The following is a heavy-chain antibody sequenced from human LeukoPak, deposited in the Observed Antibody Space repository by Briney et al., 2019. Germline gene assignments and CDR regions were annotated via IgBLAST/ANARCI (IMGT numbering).Heavy chain of an antibody. V-gene: IGHV1-18*01. CDR2: ISGNNDNP. J-gene: IGHJ4*02. CDR3: ARDGTSTDDY. Sequence: ASVKVSCKTSGYTFSNFGXXWVRXAPGQXXEWMGWISGNNDNPNYGQKFQGRFTVTTDSSTRTAYMELRNLRSDDTAVYYCARDGTSTDDYWGQGTLVTVSS. D-gene: IGHD2-2*01. CDR1: GYTFSNFG.